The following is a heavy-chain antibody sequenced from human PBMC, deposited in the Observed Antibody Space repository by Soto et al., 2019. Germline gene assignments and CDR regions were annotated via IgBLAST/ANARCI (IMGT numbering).Heavy chain of an antibody. J-gene: IGHJ4*02. CDR1: GGTFSSYA. Sequence: SVKVSCKASGGTFSSYAISWVRQAPGQGLEWMGGIIPIFGTANYAQKFQGRVTITADESTSTAYMELSSLRSEDTAVYYCASGGRYSSGWYPGYFDYWGQGTLVTVSS. CDR2: IIPIFGTA. D-gene: IGHD6-19*01. CDR3: ASGGRYSSGWYPGYFDY. V-gene: IGHV1-69*13.